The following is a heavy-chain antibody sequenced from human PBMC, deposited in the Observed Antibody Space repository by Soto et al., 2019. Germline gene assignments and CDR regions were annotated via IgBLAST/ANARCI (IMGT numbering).Heavy chain of an antibody. Sequence: SETLSLTCTVSGGSISGYYWSWIRQPPGKGLEWIGYIYYSGSTNYNPSLKNRVTISVDTSKNQFSLKLSSVTAADTAVYYCARVGLGGFLGSYYFDYWGQGTLVTVSS. CDR3: ARVGLGGFLGSYYFDY. D-gene: IGHD3-16*01. CDR1: GGSISGYY. CDR2: IYYSGST. V-gene: IGHV4-59*01. J-gene: IGHJ4*02.